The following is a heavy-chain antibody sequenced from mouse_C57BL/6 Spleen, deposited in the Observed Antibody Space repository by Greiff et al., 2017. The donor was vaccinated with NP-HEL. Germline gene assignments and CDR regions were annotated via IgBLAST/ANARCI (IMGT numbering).Heavy chain of an antibody. CDR3: ARGEGSTMVTTCYFDY. V-gene: IGHV1-81*01. Sequence: QVQLQQSGAELARPGASVTLSCKASGYTFTSYGISWVKQRTGQGLEWIGEIYPRSGNTYYNEKFKGKATLTADKSSSTAYMELRSLTSEDSAVYFCARGEGSTMVTTCYFDYWGQGTTLTVSS. J-gene: IGHJ2*01. D-gene: IGHD2-2*01. CDR1: GYTFTSYG. CDR2: IYPRSGNT.